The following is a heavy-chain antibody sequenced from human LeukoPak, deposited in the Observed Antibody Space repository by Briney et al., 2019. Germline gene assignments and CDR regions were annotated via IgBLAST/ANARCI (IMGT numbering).Heavy chain of an antibody. J-gene: IGHJ4*02. Sequence: PGGSLRLSCAASGFTFSSYWMSWVRQAPGKGLEWVANIKQDGSEKYYVDSVKGRFTISRDNAKNSLYLQMNSLRAEDTAVYYCARDHVEQWLDEASLDYWGQGTLVTVSS. CDR3: ARDHVEQWLDEASLDY. CDR2: IKQDGSEK. CDR1: GFTFSSYW. V-gene: IGHV3-7*03. D-gene: IGHD6-19*01.